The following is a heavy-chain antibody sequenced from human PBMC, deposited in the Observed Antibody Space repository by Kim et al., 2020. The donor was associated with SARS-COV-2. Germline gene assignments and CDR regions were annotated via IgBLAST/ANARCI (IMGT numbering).Heavy chain of an antibody. CDR1: GGSISSYY. J-gene: IGHJ3*02. Sequence: SETLSLTCTVSGGSISSYYWSWIRQPPGKGLEWIGYIYYSGSTNYNPSLKSRVTISVDTSKNQFSLKLSSVTAADTAVYYCARGWDVEMATISLAFDIWGQGTMVTVSS. CDR3: ARGWDVEMATISLAFDI. CDR2: IYYSGST. D-gene: IGHD5-12*01. V-gene: IGHV4-59*01.